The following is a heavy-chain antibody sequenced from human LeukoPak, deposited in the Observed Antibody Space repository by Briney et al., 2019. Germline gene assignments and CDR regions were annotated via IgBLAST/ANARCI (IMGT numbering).Heavy chain of an antibody. D-gene: IGHD2/OR15-2a*01. CDR3: ARHNIALDAFDI. CDR2: IYYSGST. J-gene: IGHJ3*02. V-gene: IGHV4-39*01. CDR1: GGSISSSSYY. Sequence: SETLSLTCTVSGGSISSSSYYWGWIRQPPGKGLEWIGSIYYSGSTYYNPSLKSRVTISVDTSKNQFSLKLSSVTAADTAVYYCARHNIALDAFDIWGQGTMVTVSS.